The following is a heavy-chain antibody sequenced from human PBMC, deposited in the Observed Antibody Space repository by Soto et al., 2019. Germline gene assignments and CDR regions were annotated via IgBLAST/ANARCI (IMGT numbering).Heavy chain of an antibody. CDR1: GFTVSSNY. J-gene: IGHJ6*02. CDR3: ARVKRITRIAVVPPPGMDV. CDR2: IYSGGST. V-gene: IGHV3-53*01. Sequence: GGSLRLSCAASGFTVSSNYMSWVRQAPGKGLEWVSVIYSGGSTYYADSVKGRFTISRDNSKNTLYLQMNSLRAEDTAVYYCARVKRITRIAVVPPPGMDVWGQGTTVNVSS. D-gene: IGHD3-22*01.